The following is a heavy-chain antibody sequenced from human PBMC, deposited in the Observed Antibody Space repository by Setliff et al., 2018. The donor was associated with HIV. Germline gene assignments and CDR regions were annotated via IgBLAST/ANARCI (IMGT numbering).Heavy chain of an antibody. CDR2: FDPEDVET. Sequence: ASVKVSCKVSGYSLTDLSIHWVRQAPGKGLEWMGGFDPEDVETIYAEKFQGRVTMTEDTSTDTAYMELSSLTSEDTAVYFCSRGPIRYSSGVRWFLGVESWYSGIDYWGQGTRVTVSS. CDR3: SRGPIRYSSGVRWFLGVESWYSGIDY. J-gene: IGHJ4*02. D-gene: IGHD2-15*01. V-gene: IGHV1-24*01. CDR1: GYSLTDLS.